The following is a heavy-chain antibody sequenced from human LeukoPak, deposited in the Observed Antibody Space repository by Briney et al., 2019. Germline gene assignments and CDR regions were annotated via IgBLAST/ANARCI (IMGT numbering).Heavy chain of an antibody. CDR2: ISDSGGNT. J-gene: IGHJ4*02. Sequence: GGSLRLSCAASGFTFSRCAMSWVRQAPGEGLEWVATISDSGGNTHYSDSVKGRFTISRDNSKNTLFLQMNSLRAEDTAVYYCARGIEDRITIFGYWGQGTLVTVSS. D-gene: IGHD3-3*01. V-gene: IGHV3-23*01. CDR1: GFTFSRCA. CDR3: ARGIEDRITIFGY.